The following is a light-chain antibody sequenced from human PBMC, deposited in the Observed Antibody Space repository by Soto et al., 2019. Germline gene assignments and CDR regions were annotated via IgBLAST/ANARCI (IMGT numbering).Light chain of an antibody. CDR1: QSVSIK. V-gene: IGKV3-15*01. CDR2: DTS. CDR3: QQYNNRSPLT. J-gene: IGKJ5*01. Sequence: EIVMTQSPATLSVSPGERATLSCRASQSVSIKLAWYQQKPGQAPRLLIYDTSTRATGIPARFSGSGSGTAFTLTTSSLQSYDVAAYYCQQYNNRSPLTFGQGTQLEIK.